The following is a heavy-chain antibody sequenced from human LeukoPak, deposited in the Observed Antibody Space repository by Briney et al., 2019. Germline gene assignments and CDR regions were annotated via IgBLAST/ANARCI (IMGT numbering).Heavy chain of an antibody. V-gene: IGHV4-31*03. J-gene: IGHJ4*02. CDR1: GGSISSGGYY. Sequence: PSETLSLTCTVSGGSISSGGYYWSWIRQHPGKGLEWIGYIYYSGSTYYNPSLKSRVTISVDTSKNQFSLKLSSVTAADTAVYYCARGPYDSSGYYYAVYWGQGTLVTVSS. CDR3: ARGPYDSSGYYYAVY. CDR2: IYYSGST. D-gene: IGHD3-22*01.